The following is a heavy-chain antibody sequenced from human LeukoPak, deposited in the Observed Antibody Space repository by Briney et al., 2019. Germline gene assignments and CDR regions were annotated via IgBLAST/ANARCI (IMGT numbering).Heavy chain of an antibody. Sequence: SETLSLTCTVSGGSISSYYWSWIRQPPGKGLEWIGHIYNSGNTNYNPSLKSRVTISIDTSKNQFSLKLTPVTAADTAVYYCARDPYDSSGYYPDYWGQGTLVTVSS. J-gene: IGHJ4*02. CDR1: GGSISSYY. CDR2: IYNSGNT. CDR3: ARDPYDSSGYYPDY. D-gene: IGHD3-22*01. V-gene: IGHV4-4*08.